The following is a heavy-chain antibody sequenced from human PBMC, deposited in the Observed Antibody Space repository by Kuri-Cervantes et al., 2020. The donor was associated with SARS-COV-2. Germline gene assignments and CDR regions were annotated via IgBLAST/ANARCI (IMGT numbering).Heavy chain of an antibody. CDR1: GETFSGYY. CDR2: VNHRGDT. V-gene: IGHV4-34*01. Sequence: GSLRLSCAYYGETFSGYYWNWIRQSPGRGLEWIGEVNHRGDTNYNPSLKSRVTISVDTSKNQFSLKLSSVTAADTAVYYCSSLTSYWEQLVRGYYFDYWGQGTLVTVSS. CDR3: SSLTSYWEQLVRGYYFDY. J-gene: IGHJ4*02. D-gene: IGHD6-6*01.